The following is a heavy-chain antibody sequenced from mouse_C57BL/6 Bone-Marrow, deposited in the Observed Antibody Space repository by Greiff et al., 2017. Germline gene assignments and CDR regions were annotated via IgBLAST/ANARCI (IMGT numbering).Heavy chain of an antibody. CDR2: IHPNSGST. CDR3: AREGYCSYWYFDV. J-gene: IGHJ1*03. Sequence: VQLQQPGAELVKPGASVKLSCKASGYTFTSYWMHWVKQRPGQGLEWIGMIHPNSGSTNYNKKFKSKATLTVDKSSSTAYMQLSSLTSEDSAVYYCAREGYCSYWYFDVWGTGTTVTVSS. D-gene: IGHD1-1*01. CDR1: GYTFTSYW. V-gene: IGHV1-64*01.